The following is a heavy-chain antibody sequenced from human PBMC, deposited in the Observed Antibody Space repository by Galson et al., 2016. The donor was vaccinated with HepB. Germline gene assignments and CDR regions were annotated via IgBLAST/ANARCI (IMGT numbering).Heavy chain of an antibody. CDR3: ARDRRGGYGMDV. Sequence: SVKVSCKASGYTFTGYYMHWVRQAPGQGLEWMGRINPNTGGTNYAQKFQGRVTMTRDTSINTAYMELSRLRSDDMVVYYCARDRRGGYGMDVWGQGTTVTVSS. D-gene: IGHD3-16*01. CDR2: INPNTGGT. CDR1: GYTFTGYY. V-gene: IGHV1-2*05. J-gene: IGHJ6*02.